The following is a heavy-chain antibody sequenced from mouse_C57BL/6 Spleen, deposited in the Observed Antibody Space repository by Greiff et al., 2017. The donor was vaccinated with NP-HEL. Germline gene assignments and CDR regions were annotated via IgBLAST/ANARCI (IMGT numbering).Heavy chain of an antibody. CDR1: GYSITSGYY. CDR2: ISYDGSN. V-gene: IGHV3-6*01. Sequence: EVQLQESGPGLVKPSQSLSLTCSVTGYSITSGYYWNWIRQFPGNKLEWMGYISYDGSNNYNPSLKNRISITRDTSKNQFFLKLNSVTTEDTATYYCASPYGYDRKNWYFDVWGTGTTVTVSS. J-gene: IGHJ1*03. CDR3: ASPYGYDRKNWYFDV. D-gene: IGHD2-2*01.